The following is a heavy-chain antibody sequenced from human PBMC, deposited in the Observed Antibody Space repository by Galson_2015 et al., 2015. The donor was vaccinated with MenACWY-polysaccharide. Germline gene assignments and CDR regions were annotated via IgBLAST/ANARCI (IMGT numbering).Heavy chain of an antibody. J-gene: IGHJ6*02. D-gene: IGHD3-3*01. CDR1: GYTFTSYD. CDR3: ARRQYYDFWSGRGGGLDV. Sequence: SVKVSCKASGYTFTSYDVIWVRQATGQGLEWMRWMNPKSGNTGYLQKFQSRVTMTRNTSTTTAYMDLSSLRYEDTAVYYCARRQYYDFWSGRGGGLDVWGQGTTISVSS. V-gene: IGHV1-8*01. CDR2: MNPKSGNT.